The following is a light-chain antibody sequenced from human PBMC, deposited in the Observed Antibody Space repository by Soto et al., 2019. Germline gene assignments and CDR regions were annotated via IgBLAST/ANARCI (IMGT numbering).Light chain of an antibody. CDR3: MQSVQLPLT. V-gene: IGKV2D-29*01. CDR1: QSLLYSDGKTY. Sequence: DIVMTQTPLSLSVTPGQPASISCKSSQSLLYSDGKTYLSWYLQKPGQPPHLLIYEVSNRFSGVPEGFSGSGSGKDFTLRISRVEAEDFGVYYCMQSVQLPLTFGGGTTVEIK. CDR2: EVS. J-gene: IGKJ4*01.